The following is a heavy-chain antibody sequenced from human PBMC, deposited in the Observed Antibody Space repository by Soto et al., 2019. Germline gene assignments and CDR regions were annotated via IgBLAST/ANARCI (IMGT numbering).Heavy chain of an antibody. J-gene: IGHJ4*02. Sequence: GGSLRLSCMASGFTFRDYAMSWFRQAPGEGLQWVSFIRSNIYDGTTEYAASVKDRFTISRDDSKTTAYLQMNSLKTEDTAVYFCARDPNPELGVYYFDYWGQGTLVTVSS. CDR2: IRSNIYDGTT. D-gene: IGHD3-16*01. CDR3: ARDPNPELGVYYFDY. V-gene: IGHV3-49*03. CDR1: GFTFRDYA.